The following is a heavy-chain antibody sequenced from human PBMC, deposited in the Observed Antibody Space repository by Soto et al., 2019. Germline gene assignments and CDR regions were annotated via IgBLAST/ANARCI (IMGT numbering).Heavy chain of an antibody. CDR1: GYTFTGYY. J-gene: IGHJ5*02. CDR2: INPNSGGT. V-gene: IGHV1-2*02. D-gene: IGHD6-19*01. Sequence: ASVKVSCKASGYTFTGYYMHWVRQAPGQGLEWMGWINPNSGGTNYAQKFQGRVTMTRDTSTSTAYMELSRLRSDDTAVYYCARGANRQWLVRNNWFDPWGQGTLVTVSS. CDR3: ARGANRQWLVRNNWFDP.